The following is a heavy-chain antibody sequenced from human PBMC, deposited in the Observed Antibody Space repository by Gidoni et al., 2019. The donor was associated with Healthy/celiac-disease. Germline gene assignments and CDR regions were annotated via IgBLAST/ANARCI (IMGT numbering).Heavy chain of an antibody. D-gene: IGHD5-12*01. J-gene: IGHJ4*02. CDR2: IYYSGST. V-gene: IGHV4-39*01. CDR3: ARAFRDGYNRGYYFDY. CDR1: GGSISSRSYY. Sequence: QLQLQESGPGLVKPSETLSLTCTVSGGSISSRSYYWGWIRQPPGKGLEWIGSIYYSGSTYYNPSLKSRVTISVDTSKNQFSLKLSSVTAADTAVYYCARAFRDGYNRGYYFDYWGQGTLVTVSS.